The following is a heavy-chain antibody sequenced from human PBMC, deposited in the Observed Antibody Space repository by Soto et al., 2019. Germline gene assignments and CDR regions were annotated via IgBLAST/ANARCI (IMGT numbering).Heavy chain of an antibody. J-gene: IGHJ6*02. D-gene: IGHD4-17*01. CDR2: IYSSGSA. CDR1: GGSISSYY. CDR3: ARDDYGDYGGDYYYYAMDV. V-gene: IGHV4-4*07. Sequence: PSEILSLTCTVSGGSISSYYWTWIRQPAGKGLEWIGRIYSSGSANYNPSLRSRVTMSIDPSKNQFSLKLTSVAAADTAVYYCARDDYGDYGGDYYYYAMDVWGQGTTVTVSS.